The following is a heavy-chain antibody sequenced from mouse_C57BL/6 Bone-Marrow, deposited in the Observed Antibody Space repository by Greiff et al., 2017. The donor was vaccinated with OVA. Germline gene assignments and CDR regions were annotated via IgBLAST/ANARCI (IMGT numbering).Heavy chain of an antibody. CDR1: GYAFTNYL. V-gene: IGHV1-54*01. CDR2: INPGSGGT. D-gene: IGHD1-1*01. J-gene: IGHJ4*01. Sequence: QVQLQQSGAELVRPGTSVKVSCKASGYAFTNYLIEWVKQRPGQGLEWIGVINPGSGGTNYNEKFKGKATLTADKSSITASMQLSSLTSEYSAFYFCARSITTLVAHYSAMDYWGQGTSVTVSS. CDR3: ARSITTLVAHYSAMDY.